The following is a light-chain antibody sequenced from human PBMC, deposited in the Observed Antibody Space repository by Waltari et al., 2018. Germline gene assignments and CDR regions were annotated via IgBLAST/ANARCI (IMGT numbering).Light chain of an antibody. Sequence: DIVMTQSPDSLSVSLGERATINCKSSQSVLYSSNNKNYFAWYQQKPRQPPKLLIYWASTRQSGVPDRFSGSGSGTDFTLTISNLQAEDVAVYYCQQYYSSPITFGQG. J-gene: IGKJ5*01. CDR2: WAS. CDR3: QQYYSSPIT. CDR1: QSVLYSSNNKNY. V-gene: IGKV4-1*01.